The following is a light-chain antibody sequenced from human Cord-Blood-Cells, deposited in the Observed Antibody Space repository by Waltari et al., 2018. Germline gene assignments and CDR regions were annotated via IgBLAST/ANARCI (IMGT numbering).Light chain of an antibody. J-gene: IGLJ2*01. CDR1: ALPKQY. V-gene: IGLV3-25*02. CDR3: QSADSSGTYVV. CDR2: KDS. Sequence: SYELTQPTSVSVSPGQTARTTCSGDALPKQYAYCYQQKPGQAPVLVIYKDSARPSGIPERFSGSSSGTTVTLTISGVQAEDEADYYCQSADSSGTYVVFGGGTKLTVL.